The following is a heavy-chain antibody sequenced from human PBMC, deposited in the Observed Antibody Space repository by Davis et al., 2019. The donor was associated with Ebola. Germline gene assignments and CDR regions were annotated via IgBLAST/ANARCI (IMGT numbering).Heavy chain of an antibody. CDR2: MNPNSGNT. CDR3: ARGRGWDTGILT. Sequence: ASVKVSCKASGYTFTSYDINWVRQATGQGLEWMGWMNPNSGNTGYAQKFLGRVTMTRNTPISTAYMELSSLRSEDTAVYYCARGRGWDTGILTWGQGTLVTVSS. J-gene: IGHJ5*02. V-gene: IGHV1-8*01. CDR1: GYTFTSYD. D-gene: IGHD3-9*01.